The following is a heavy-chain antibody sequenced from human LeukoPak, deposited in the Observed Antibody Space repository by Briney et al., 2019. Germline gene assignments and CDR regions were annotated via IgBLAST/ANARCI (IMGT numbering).Heavy chain of an antibody. CDR1: GCSISSDDFY. CDR2: IYYSGST. V-gene: IGHV4-30-4*08. D-gene: IGHD4-11*01. CDR3: ARINDYSNYGSDY. J-gene: IGHJ4*02. Sequence: SETLSLTCTVSGCSISSDDFYWSRMRQPPGKDLKWCGYIYYSGSTYYNPYLKSRVTKSVDTSKNQFSLKLSSVTAADTAVYYCARINDYSNYGSDYWGQGTLVTVSS.